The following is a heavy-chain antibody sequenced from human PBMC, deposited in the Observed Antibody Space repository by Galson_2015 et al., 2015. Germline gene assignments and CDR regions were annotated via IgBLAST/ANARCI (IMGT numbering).Heavy chain of an antibody. J-gene: IGHJ3*02. V-gene: IGHV1-3*01. CDR1: GYTFTSYA. Sequence: SVKVSCKASGYTFTSYAMHWVRQAPGQRLEWMGWINAGNGNTKYSQKFQGRVTITRDTSASTAYMELSSLRSEDTAVYYCARGLVEMATIRTAFDIWGQGTMVTVSS. D-gene: IGHD5-24*01. CDR3: ARGLVEMATIRTAFDI. CDR2: INAGNGNT.